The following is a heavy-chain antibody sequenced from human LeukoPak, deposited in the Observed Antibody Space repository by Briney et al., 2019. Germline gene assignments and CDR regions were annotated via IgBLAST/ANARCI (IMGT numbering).Heavy chain of an antibody. D-gene: IGHD6-19*01. Sequence: PGGPLRLSCAASGFTFSSYGMHWARQAPGMGLEWVAFIRYDGSNKYYADSVKGRFTISRDNSKNTLYLQMNSLRAEDTAVYYCAKDRPTGGAVAGKIDYWGQGTLVTVSS. CDR3: AKDRPTGGAVAGKIDY. V-gene: IGHV3-30*02. CDR2: IRYDGSNK. CDR1: GFTFSSYG. J-gene: IGHJ4*02.